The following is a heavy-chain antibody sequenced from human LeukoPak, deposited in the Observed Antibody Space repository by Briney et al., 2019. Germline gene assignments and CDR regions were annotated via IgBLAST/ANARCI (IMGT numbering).Heavy chain of an antibody. V-gene: IGHV4-39*07. CDR2: IYYSGST. CDR1: GGSISSSSYY. Sequence: SETLSLTCTVSGGSISSSSYYCGWVRQPPGEGLEWIGSIYYSGSTSYNPSLKSRVTISVDTSKNQFSLKLSSVTAADTAVYYCARSGGYCSGGSCYSSHYYYYMDVWGKGTTVTVSS. D-gene: IGHD2-15*01. J-gene: IGHJ6*03. CDR3: ARSGGYCSGGSCYSSHYYYYMDV.